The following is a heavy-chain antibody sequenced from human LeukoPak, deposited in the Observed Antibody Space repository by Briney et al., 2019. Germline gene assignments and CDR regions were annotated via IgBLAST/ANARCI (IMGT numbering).Heavy chain of an antibody. D-gene: IGHD3-22*01. CDR1: GFTFSSYW. J-gene: IGHJ4*02. CDR2: IHPDGSST. CDR3: ARDHPYYYDISGYWHDY. V-gene: IGHV3-74*01. Sequence: GGSLRLSCAASGFTFSSYWMHRVRQAPGEGLVWVSRIHPDGSSTNYADSVRGRFTISRDNAKNTLYLQMNSLRAEDTAVYYCARDHPYYYDISGYWHDYWGLGTLVTVSS.